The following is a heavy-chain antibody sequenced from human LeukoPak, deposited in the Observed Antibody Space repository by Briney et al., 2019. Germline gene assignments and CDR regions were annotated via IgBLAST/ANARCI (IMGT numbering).Heavy chain of an antibody. D-gene: IGHD3-10*01. CDR3: AGYGSGKYYFDY. J-gene: IGHJ4*02. Sequence: PSETLSLTCAVSGGSISSSSYYWGWIRQPPGKGLEWIGSIYYSGSTYYIPSLKSRVTISVDTSKNQFSLKLSSVTAADTAVYYCAGYGSGKYYFDYWGQGTLVTVSS. CDR2: IYYSGST. V-gene: IGHV4-39*01. CDR1: GGSISSSSYY.